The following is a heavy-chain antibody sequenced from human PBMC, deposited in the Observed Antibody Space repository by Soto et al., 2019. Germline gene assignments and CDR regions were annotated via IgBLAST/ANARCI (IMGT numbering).Heavy chain of an antibody. CDR1: GLTVSNSY. CDR2: LYSDGTT. CDR3: ASDTTVTTPTYCAS. D-gene: IGHD4-17*01. J-gene: IGHJ4*02. Sequence: EVQLVESGGGLVQPGGSLRLSCAASGLTVSNSYMNWVRQAPGEGLEWVSILYSDGTTYYADSVKGRFTISRHNSKNTLYLQMHSLRADDTAVYYCASDTTVTTPTYCASWGQGTLVIVSS. V-gene: IGHV3-66*01.